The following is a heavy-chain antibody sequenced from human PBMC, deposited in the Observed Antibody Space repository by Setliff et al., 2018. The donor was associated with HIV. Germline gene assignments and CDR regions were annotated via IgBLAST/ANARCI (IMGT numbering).Heavy chain of an antibody. D-gene: IGHD3-3*01. CDR1: GGSISSSSYY. CDR2: IYYSGST. CDR3: ARAYYDFWSGYYSVWFDP. J-gene: IGHJ5*02. Sequence: PSETLSLTCIVSGGSISSSSYYWGWIRQPPGKGLEWLGSIYYSGSTYYNPSLKSRVTISVDTSKNQFSLKLSSVTAADTAVYYCARAYYDFWSGYYSVWFDPWGQGTLVTVSS. V-gene: IGHV4-39*01.